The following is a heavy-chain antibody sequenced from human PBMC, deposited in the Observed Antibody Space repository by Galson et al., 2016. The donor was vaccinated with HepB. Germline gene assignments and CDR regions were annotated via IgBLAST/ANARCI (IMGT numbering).Heavy chain of an antibody. D-gene: IGHD2-15*01. J-gene: IGHJ5*02. CDR1: GFTFSDYA. CDR2: IWFDGRII. V-gene: IGHV3-33*01. Sequence: SLRLSCAASGFTFSDYAMHWVRQAPGKGLEWVTVIWFDGRIIYYAESVKGRFTISRDNSKGTLYLQMSSLSAEDTAVYYCARNRHCSGGSCYGAWGQGTLVTVSS. CDR3: ARNRHCSGGSCYGA.